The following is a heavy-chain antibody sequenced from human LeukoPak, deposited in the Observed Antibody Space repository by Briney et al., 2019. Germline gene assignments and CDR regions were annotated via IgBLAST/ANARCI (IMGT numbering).Heavy chain of an antibody. Sequence: GGSLRLSCAASGFTFSNYWLTWVRQAPGKGLEWVANIKQDGSEKHYVDSVKGRFTISRDNAKRSRYLQMNSLRAEDTAVFYCARGVDYHYYYYMDFWGKGTTVTVSS. J-gene: IGHJ6*03. CDR1: GFTFSNYW. V-gene: IGHV3-7*01. CDR2: IKQDGSEK. CDR3: ARGVDYHYYYYMDF.